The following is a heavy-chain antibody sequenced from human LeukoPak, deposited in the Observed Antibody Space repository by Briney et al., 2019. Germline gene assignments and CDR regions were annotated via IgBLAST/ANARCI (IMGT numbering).Heavy chain of an antibody. V-gene: IGHV4-39*07. D-gene: IGHD3-10*01. CDR3: ARGPAGIHSYYGSGSSY. CDR2: INHSGST. J-gene: IGHJ4*02. CDR1: GGSISSSSYY. Sequence: PSETLSLTCTVSGGSISSSSYYWGWIRQPPGKGLEWIGEINHSGSTNYNPSLKSRVTISVDTSKNQFSLKLSSVTAADTAVYYCARGPAGIHSYYGSGSSYWGQGTLVTVSS.